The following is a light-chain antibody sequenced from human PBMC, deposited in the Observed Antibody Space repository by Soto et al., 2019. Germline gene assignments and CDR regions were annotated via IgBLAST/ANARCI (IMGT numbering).Light chain of an antibody. J-gene: IGLJ7*01. CDR2: NDN. CDR3: AAWDDSLNGAV. Sequence: QAVVTQPPSASGTPGQRVTISCSGSSSNIGSNSVNWFQQLPGTAPKLLIYNDNQRPSGVPDRFSGSKSGTSASLAISGLQSEDEADYYCAAWDDSLNGAVFGGGTQLTVL. CDR1: SSNIGSNS. V-gene: IGLV1-44*01.